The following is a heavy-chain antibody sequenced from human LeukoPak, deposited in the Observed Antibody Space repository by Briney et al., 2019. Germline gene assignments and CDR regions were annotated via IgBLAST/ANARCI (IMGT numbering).Heavy chain of an antibody. CDR2: ISAYNGNT. V-gene: IGHV1-18*01. CDR3: ARTYGGDGYNYGYYYFDY. D-gene: IGHD5-24*01. Sequence: GASVKVSCKASGGTFSSYAISWVRQAPGQGLEGMGWISAYNGNTNYAQKLQGRVTMTTDTSTSTAYMELRSLRSDDTAVYYCARTYGGDGYNYGYYYFDYWGQGTLVTVSS. CDR1: GGTFSSYA. J-gene: IGHJ4*02.